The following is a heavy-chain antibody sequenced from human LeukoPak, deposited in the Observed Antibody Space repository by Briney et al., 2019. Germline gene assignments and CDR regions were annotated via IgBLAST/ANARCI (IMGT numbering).Heavy chain of an antibody. V-gene: IGHV3-23*01. D-gene: IGHD4-17*01. CDR3: AKEDLRAFDI. Sequence: GGSLRLSCAASGFMFSDYAMTWVRQAPGKGLEWVSVISGSGGDTTYYADSVKGRFTISRDNSKNTLYLLMISLRAEDTAIYYCAKEDLRAFDIWGQGTMDTVSS. CDR1: GFMFSDYA. CDR2: ISGSGGDTT. J-gene: IGHJ3*02.